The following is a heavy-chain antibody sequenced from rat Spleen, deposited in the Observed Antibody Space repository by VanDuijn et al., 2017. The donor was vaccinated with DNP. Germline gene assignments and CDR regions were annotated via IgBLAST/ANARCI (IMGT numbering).Heavy chain of an antibody. J-gene: IGHJ4*01. CDR3: ARVQLGYYAMDA. D-gene: IGHD5-1*01. CDR1: GFTFNNYW. Sequence: EVQLVESGGDLVQPGRSLKLSCVASGFTFNNYWMTWIRQVPGKGLEWVASITSSGGSTYYPDSVKGRFTISRDNAKSSLYLQMNSLKSEDTATYYCARVQLGYYAMDAWGQGTSVTVSS. V-gene: IGHV5-31*01. CDR2: ITSSGGST.